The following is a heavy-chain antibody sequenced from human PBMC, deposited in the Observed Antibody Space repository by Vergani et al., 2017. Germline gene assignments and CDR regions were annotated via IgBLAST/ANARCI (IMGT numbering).Heavy chain of an antibody. J-gene: IGHJ5*02. CDR3: ARDQWDDDGPRGWFAP. V-gene: IGHV4-38-2*02. CDR2: ISHSGYT. Sequence: QVQLQESGPGLLKPSETLSLTCTVSGYSISSGYYWGWIRQPPGKGLEWIGSISHSGYTFYSPSLKSRVSMSVDTSKNQFSLRVNSVTAADTAVYFCARDQWDDDGPRGWFAPWGQGILVTVSS. D-gene: IGHD5-24*01. CDR1: GYSISSGYY.